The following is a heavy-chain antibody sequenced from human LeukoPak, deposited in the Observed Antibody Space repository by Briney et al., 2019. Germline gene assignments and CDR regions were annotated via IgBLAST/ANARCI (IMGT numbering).Heavy chain of an antibody. CDR3: ARDSAGNDY. J-gene: IGHJ4*02. Sequence: GGSLRLSCAASGFTLSTYWMSWVSQAPGKGLEWVANIKQDGSEKYYVDSVKGRFTISRDNAKNSLYLQMNSLRAEDTAMYYCARDSAGNDYWGQGTLVTVSS. CDR1: GFTLSTYW. CDR2: IKQDGSEK. V-gene: IGHV3-7*01. D-gene: IGHD6-13*01.